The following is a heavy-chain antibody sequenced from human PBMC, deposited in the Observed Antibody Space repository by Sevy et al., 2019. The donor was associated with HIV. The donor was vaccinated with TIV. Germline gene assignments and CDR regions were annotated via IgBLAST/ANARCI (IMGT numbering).Heavy chain of an antibody. Sequence: GESLKISCKGSGYSFTSYWIGWVRQMPGKGLEWMGIIYPGDSDTRYCPSLQGQVTISADKSISTAYLQWSSLKASDTSMYYCAGHFSRAKEVDYWGQGTLVTVSS. D-gene: IGHD3-10*01. CDR3: AGHFSRAKEVDY. CDR2: IYPGDSDT. J-gene: IGHJ4*02. V-gene: IGHV5-51*01. CDR1: GYSFTSYW.